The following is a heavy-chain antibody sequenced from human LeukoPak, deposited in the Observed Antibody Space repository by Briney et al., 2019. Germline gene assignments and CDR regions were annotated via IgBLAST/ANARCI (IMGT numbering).Heavy chain of an antibody. Sequence: PGGSLRLSCAASGFTFSSYAMSWVRQAPGKGLEWVSAISGSGGSTYYADSVKGRFTISRDNSKNTLYLQMNSLRAEDTAVYYCAPDLLLWFGESYPGLYGMDVWGQGTTVTVSS. CDR1: GFTFSSYA. V-gene: IGHV3-23*01. J-gene: IGHJ6*02. CDR3: APDLLLWFGESYPGLYGMDV. CDR2: ISGSGGST. D-gene: IGHD3-10*01.